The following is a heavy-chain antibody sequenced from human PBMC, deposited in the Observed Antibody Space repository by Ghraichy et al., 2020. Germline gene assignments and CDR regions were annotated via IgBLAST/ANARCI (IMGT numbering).Heavy chain of an antibody. D-gene: IGHD5-18*01. CDR3: ATERGYSYGSLDY. CDR2: IIPIFGRT. V-gene: IGHV1-69*13. CDR1: GATFSSYA. J-gene: IGHJ4*02. Sequence: SVKVSYKASGATFSSYAISWVRQAPGQGLEWMGGIIPIFGRTNYAQKFQGRVTITADESTSTAYMEVSSLRSEDTAVYYCATERGYSYGSLDYWGQGTLVTVSS.